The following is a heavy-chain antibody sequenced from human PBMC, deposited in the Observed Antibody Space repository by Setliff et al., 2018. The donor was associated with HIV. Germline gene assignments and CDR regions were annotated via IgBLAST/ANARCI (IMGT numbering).Heavy chain of an antibody. CDR2: IDPNSGGT. J-gene: IGHJ3*01. Sequence: ASVKVSCKASGYSFTGHYIHWVRQAPGQGLEWLGRIDPNSGGTKYAQKFQGRVTMTRDTSITTAYMELSRLRSDDTAVYYCARVQMDYAAFDVWGQGTMVTVSS. V-gene: IGHV1-2*06. CDR3: ARVQMDYAAFDV. CDR1: GYSFTGHY. D-gene: IGHD4-17*01.